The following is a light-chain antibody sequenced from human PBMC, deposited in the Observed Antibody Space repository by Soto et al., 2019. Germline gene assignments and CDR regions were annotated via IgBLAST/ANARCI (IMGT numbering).Light chain of an antibody. CDR3: NSYAGSNIV. Sequence: QSALTQPPSASGSPGQSVTISCTGTSIDVGGYNYVSWYQQHPGRAPKLMIYEVSKRPSGVPDRFSGSKSGNTASLTVSGLQAEDEADYYCNSYAGSNIVFGTGTKVTV. CDR2: EVS. CDR1: SIDVGGYNY. V-gene: IGLV2-8*01. J-gene: IGLJ1*01.